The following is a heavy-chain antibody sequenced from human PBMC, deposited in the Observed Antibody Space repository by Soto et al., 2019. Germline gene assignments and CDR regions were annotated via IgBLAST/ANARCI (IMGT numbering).Heavy chain of an antibody. CDR3: AGITRYYGMDV. CDR1: GGSFSGYY. V-gene: IGHV4-34*01. J-gene: IGHJ6*02. CDR2: INHSGST. Sequence: SETLSLTCAVYGGSFSGYYWSWIRQPPGKGLEWIGEINHSGSTNYNPSLKSRVTISVDTSKNQFSLKLSSVTAADAAVYYCAGITRYYGMDVWGPGTTVTVFS. D-gene: IGHD3-10*01.